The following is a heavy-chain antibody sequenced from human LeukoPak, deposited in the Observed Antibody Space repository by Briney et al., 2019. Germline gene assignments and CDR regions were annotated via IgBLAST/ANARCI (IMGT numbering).Heavy chain of an antibody. Sequence: PGGSLRLSCAASGFTFSSYSMNWVRQAPGKGLEWVSSISSSSSYIYYADSVKGRFTISRDNAKNSLYLQMNSLRAEDTAVYYCARGNCSSTSCRNGYFDYWGQGTLVTVSS. V-gene: IGHV3-21*01. CDR2: ISSSSSYI. CDR1: GFTFSSYS. J-gene: IGHJ4*02. D-gene: IGHD2-2*01. CDR3: ARGNCSSTSCRNGYFDY.